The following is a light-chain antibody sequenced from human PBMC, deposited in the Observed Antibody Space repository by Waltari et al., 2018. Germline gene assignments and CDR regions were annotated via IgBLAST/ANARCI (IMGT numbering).Light chain of an antibody. Sequence: DIVMTQSPDFLAVSLGERATINCKSSQSVLFSSNNKNYLAWYQQKPGHPPKLLIYWSSTRESGVPDRFTGSGSWTDFTLTISSLQAEDVAVYYCQQYYNAPQTFGQGTKVEIK. V-gene: IGKV4-1*01. CDR1: QSVLFSSNNKNY. CDR3: QQYYNAPQT. J-gene: IGKJ1*01. CDR2: WSS.